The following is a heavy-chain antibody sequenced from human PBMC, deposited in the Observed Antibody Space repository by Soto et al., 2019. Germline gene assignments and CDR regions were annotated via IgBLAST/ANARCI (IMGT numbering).Heavy chain of an antibody. J-gene: IGHJ4*02. V-gene: IGHV3-30*18. CDR1: GFTFSSYG. Sequence: ESGGGVVQPGRSLRLSCAASGFTFSSYGMHWVRQAPGKGLEWVAVISYDGSNKYYADSVKGRFTISRDNSKNTLYLQMNSLRAEDTAVYYCAKDGMVRGVIGYWGQGTLVTVSS. CDR2: ISYDGSNK. CDR3: AKDGMVRGVIGY. D-gene: IGHD3-10*01.